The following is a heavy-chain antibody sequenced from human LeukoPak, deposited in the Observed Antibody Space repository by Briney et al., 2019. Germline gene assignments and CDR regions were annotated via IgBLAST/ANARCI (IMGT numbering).Heavy chain of an antibody. V-gene: IGHV3-21*04. D-gene: IGHD1-1*01. CDR3: AKGLEVESRLDS. Sequence: GGSLRLSCAASGFTFSSYWMHWVRQAPGKGLEWVSGISRLGTFYADSVKGRFTISRDNSRNTLLLQMNILRVEDTAVYYCAKGLEVESRLDSWGQGTLVIVSS. J-gene: IGHJ4*02. CDR2: ISRLGT. CDR1: GFTFSSYW.